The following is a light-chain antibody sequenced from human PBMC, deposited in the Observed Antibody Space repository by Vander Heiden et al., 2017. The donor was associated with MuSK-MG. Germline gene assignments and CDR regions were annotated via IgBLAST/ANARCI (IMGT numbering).Light chain of an antibody. CDR2: DAS. J-gene: IGKJ3*01. CDR1: QDISNY. V-gene: IGKV1-33*01. Sequence: IQMTLYPSSLYASVADRVTLTSQASQDISNYLNWYQQKPGKAPKLLIYDASNLETGVPSRFSGSGSGTDFTFTISSLQPEDIATYYCQQYDNLLFTFGPGTKVDIK. CDR3: QQYDNLLFT.